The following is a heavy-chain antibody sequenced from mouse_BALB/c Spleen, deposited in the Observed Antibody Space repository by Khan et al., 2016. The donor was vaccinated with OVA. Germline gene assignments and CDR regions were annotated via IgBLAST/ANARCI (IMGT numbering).Heavy chain of an antibody. D-gene: IGHD1-1*01. J-gene: IGHJ3*01. CDR1: GFTFSTYG. Sequence: DVKLVESGGDLVKPGGSLKLSCAASGFTFSTYGMSWVRQTPDKRLEWVATVSTGGSYNYYPDSVKGRFTISRDNAKNTLYLQMSSLKSEDTAMFYCTRLAYYYDSEGFAYWGQGTLVTVSA. V-gene: IGHV5-6*02. CDR2: VSTGGSYN. CDR3: TRLAYYYDSEGFAY.